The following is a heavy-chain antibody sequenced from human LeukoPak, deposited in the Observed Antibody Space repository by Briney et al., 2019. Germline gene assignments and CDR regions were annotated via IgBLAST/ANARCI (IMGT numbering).Heavy chain of an antibody. Sequence: GGSLRLSCAASGFTFSSYSMNWVRQAPGKGLEWVSSISSSSSYIYYAGSVKGRFTISRDNAKNSLYLQMNSLRAEDTAVYYCARPNYSSSWYYFDYWGQGTLVTVSS. J-gene: IGHJ4*02. CDR3: ARPNYSSSWYYFDY. D-gene: IGHD6-13*01. CDR1: GFTFSSYS. CDR2: ISSSSSYI. V-gene: IGHV3-21*01.